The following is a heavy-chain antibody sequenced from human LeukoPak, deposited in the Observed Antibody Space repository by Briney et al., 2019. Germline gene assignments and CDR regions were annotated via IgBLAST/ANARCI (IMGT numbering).Heavy chain of an antibody. CDR3: ATARYSGYSPQHPLDY. CDR1: GYTLTELS. CDR2: FDPEDGET. V-gene: IGHV1-24*01. D-gene: IGHD5-12*01. Sequence: ASVKVSCKVSGYTLTELSMHWVRQAPGKGREWMGGFDPEDGETIYAQKFQGRVTMTEDTSTDTAYMELSSLRSEDTAVYYCATARYSGYSPQHPLDYWGQGTLVTVSS. J-gene: IGHJ4*02.